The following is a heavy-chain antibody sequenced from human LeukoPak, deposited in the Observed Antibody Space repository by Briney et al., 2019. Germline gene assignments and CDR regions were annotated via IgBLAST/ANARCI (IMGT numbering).Heavy chain of an antibody. V-gene: IGHV4-4*07. CDR2: IYTSGST. CDR3: ARSEPYGSGSLGIDY. D-gene: IGHD3-10*01. CDR1: GGSISSYY. Sequence: SETLSLTCTVSGGSISSYYWSWIRQPAGKGLEWIGRIYTSGSTNYNHSLKSRVTMSVDTSKNQFSLKLSSVTAADTAVYYCARSEPYGSGSLGIDYWGQGTLVTVSS. J-gene: IGHJ4*02.